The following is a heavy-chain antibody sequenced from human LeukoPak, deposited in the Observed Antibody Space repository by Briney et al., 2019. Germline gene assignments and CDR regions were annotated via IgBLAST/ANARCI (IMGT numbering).Heavy chain of an antibody. J-gene: IGHJ4*02. Sequence: GRSLSLSRAASGFTYSDAWMSWAPHAPGKGLEWVGRIISKCAGGTTDYAAFVNGRFTISREDSKNTLHLQMNSLRSEDTAVYYCTWITTVQGAIGYWGQGTLVTVSS. CDR1: GFTYSDAW. V-gene: IGHV3-15*01. CDR2: IISKCAGGTT. D-gene: IGHD3-10*01. CDR3: TWITTVQGAIGY.